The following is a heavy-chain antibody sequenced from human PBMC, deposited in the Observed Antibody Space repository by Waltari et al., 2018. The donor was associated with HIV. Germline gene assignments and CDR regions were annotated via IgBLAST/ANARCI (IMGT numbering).Heavy chain of an antibody. CDR2: IYSGGNT. CDR3: ARDLGSSSWYNYYYGMDV. J-gene: IGHJ6*02. V-gene: IGHV3-53*01. D-gene: IGHD6-13*01. CDR1: GFTVPTNY. Sequence: EVHLVQSGGGLIQPGGSLRPSCAAPGFTVPTNYMSWTRQAPGKGLEWVSVIYSGGNTYYADSVKGRFTISRDNSKNTLYLQLNSLRAEDSAVYYCARDLGSSSWYNYYYGMDVWGQGTTVTVSS.